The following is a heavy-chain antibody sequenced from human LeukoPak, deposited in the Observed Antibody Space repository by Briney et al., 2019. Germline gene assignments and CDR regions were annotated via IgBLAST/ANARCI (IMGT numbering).Heavy chain of an antibody. CDR2: IYYSGST. CDR3: ARPYYYDSRIDP. CDR1: GGSISSHY. J-gene: IGHJ5*02. Sequence: SETLSLTCPVSGGSISSHYWSWIRQPPGKGLEWIGYIYYSGSTNYNPSLKSRVTISVDTSKNQFSLKLSSVTAADTAVYYCARPYYYDSRIDPWGQGTLVTVSS. D-gene: IGHD3-22*01. V-gene: IGHV4-59*11.